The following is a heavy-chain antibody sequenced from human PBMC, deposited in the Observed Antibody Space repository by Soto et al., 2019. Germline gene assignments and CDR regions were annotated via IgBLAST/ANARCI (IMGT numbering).Heavy chain of an antibody. CDR1: GGTFSSYA. V-gene: IGHV1-69*13. Sequence: ASVKVSCKASGGTFSSYAISWVRQAPGQGLEWMGGIIPIFGTANYAQKFQGRVTITADESTSTAYMELSSLRSEDTAVYYCARSVAVPAAFYYYYGMDVWGQGTTVTVSS. CDR2: IIPIFGTA. D-gene: IGHD2-2*01. CDR3: ARSVAVPAAFYYYYGMDV. J-gene: IGHJ6*02.